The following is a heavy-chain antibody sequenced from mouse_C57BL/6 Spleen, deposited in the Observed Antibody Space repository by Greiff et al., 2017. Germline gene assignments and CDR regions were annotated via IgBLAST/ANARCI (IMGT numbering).Heavy chain of an antibody. J-gene: IGHJ4*01. Sequence: QVQLQQSGAELVRPGASVTLSCKASGYTFTDYEMHWVKQTPVHGLEWIGAIDPETGGTAYNQKFKGKAILTADKSSSTAHMELRSLTSEDSAVYYCTRGDYAMDYWGQGTSVTVSS. CDR3: TRGDYAMDY. CDR2: IDPETGGT. CDR1: GYTFTDYE. V-gene: IGHV1-15*01.